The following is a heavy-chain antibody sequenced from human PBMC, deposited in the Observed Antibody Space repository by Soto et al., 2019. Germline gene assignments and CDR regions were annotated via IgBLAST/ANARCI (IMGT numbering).Heavy chain of an antibody. CDR1: GGSISSYY. CDR3: AGDPRNLRYYGSGSYYDWYFDL. Sequence: QVQLQESGPGLVKPSETLSLTCTVSGGSISSYYWSWIRQPPGKGLEWIGYIYYSGSTNYNPSLYNLVTISVDTSKNLFSLKLSSVTAADTAVYYCAGDPRNLRYYGSGSYYDWYFDLWGRGTLVTVSS. CDR2: IYYSGST. V-gene: IGHV4-59*01. D-gene: IGHD3-10*01. J-gene: IGHJ2*01.